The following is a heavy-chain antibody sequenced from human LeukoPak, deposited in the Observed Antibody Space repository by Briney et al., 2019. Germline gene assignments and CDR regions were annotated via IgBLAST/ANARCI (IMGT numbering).Heavy chain of an antibody. CDR2: IKSDGSEK. J-gene: IGHJ4*02. CDR1: GFTFSSFW. D-gene: IGHD1-26*01. CDR3: ARGGRVGASDY. V-gene: IGHV3-7*01. Sequence: GGSLRRSCAASGFTFSSFWMTWLRQAPGNGLEWVANIKSDGSEKFHVYSVKGRFTISRDNAKNSLYLQRSSVRVEDTAVYYCARGGRVGASDYWGQGTLVTVSS.